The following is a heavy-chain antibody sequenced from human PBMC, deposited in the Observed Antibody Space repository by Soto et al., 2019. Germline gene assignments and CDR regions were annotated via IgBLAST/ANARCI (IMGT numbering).Heavy chain of an antibody. Sequence: ASVKVSCKASGYTFNIYGINWVRQAPGQGLEWMGWISAFNGKTNYAQNVQGRVTMTTDTSTSTAYVGLRSLRSDDTVVYFCVRDRVPKSSGFFPFDYWGHGTLVTVSS. V-gene: IGHV1-18*01. CDR2: ISAFNGKT. CDR1: GYTFNIYG. D-gene: IGHD3-22*01. J-gene: IGHJ4*01. CDR3: VRDRVPKSSGFFPFDY.